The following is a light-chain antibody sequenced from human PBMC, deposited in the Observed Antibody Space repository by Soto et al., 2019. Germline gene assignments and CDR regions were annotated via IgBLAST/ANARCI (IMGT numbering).Light chain of an antibody. CDR2: KVS. Sequence: DVVMTQSPLSLPVTLGQPASISCRSSQSLVCSDGNTYLNWFQQRPGQSPRRLIYKVSNRDSGVPDRVSGSGSGTDFTLKISRVEAEDVGVYSCMQGTHWPPTFGQGTKLEIK. CDR3: MQGTHWPPT. J-gene: IGKJ2*01. CDR1: QSLVCSDGNTY. V-gene: IGKV2-30*01.